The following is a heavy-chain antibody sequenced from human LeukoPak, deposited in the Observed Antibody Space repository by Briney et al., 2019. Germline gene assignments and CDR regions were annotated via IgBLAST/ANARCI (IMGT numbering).Heavy chain of an antibody. J-gene: IGHJ4*02. Sequence: GESLKISCAASGFTVSSNYMSWVRQAPGKGLEWVSVIYSGGSTYYADSVKGRFTISRDNSKNTLYLQMNSLRAEDTAVYYCARGSLTDWGQGTLVTVSS. CDR2: IYSGGST. CDR1: GFTVSSNY. V-gene: IGHV3-53*01. CDR3: ARGSLTD.